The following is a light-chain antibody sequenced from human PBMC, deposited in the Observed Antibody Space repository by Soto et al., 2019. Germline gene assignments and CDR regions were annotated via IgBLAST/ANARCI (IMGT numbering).Light chain of an antibody. J-gene: IGLJ3*02. CDR2: DDS. CDR1: EVGSES. Sequence: SYELTQPPSVSVAPGKTVSITCGGDEVGSESVHWYQQKQGQPAVLVIYDDSDRPSGPSERFSGSNSGNTATLTISRVEAGDEADYYCQLCDSSSDHSVFGGGTQLTVL. V-gene: IGLV3-21*04. CDR3: QLCDSSSDHSV.